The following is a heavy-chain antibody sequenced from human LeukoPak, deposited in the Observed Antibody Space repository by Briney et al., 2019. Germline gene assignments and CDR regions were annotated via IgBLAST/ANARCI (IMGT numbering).Heavy chain of an antibody. J-gene: IGHJ3*02. CDR1: GLTFSDYY. V-gene: IGHV3-11*01. CDR2: ISSSGSTI. D-gene: IGHD2-15*01. CDR3: ARVGGNCSGGSCYWTNDAFDI. Sequence: PGGSLRLSCAASGLTFSDYYMSWIRQAPGKGLEWVSYISSSGSTIYYADSVKGRFTISRDNAKNSLYLQMNSLRAEDTAVYYCARVGGNCSGGSCYWTNDAFDIWGQGTMVTVSS.